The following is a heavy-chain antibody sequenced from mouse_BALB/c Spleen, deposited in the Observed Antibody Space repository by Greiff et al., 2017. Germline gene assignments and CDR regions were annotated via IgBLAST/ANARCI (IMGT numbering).Heavy chain of an antibody. CDR2: INSNGGST. Sequence: EVMLVESGGGLVQPGGSLKLSCAASGFTFSSYGMSWVRQTPDKRLELVATINSNGGSTYYPDSVKGRFTISRDNAKNTLYLQMSSLKSEDTAMYYCARAVRFLDYWGQGTTLTVSS. CDR1: GFTFSSYG. CDR3: ARAVRFLDY. V-gene: IGHV5-6-3*01. D-gene: IGHD2-2*01. J-gene: IGHJ2*01.